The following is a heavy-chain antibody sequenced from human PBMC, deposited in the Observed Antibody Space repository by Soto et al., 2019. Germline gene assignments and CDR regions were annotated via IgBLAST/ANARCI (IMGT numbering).Heavy chain of an antibody. CDR3: ARHSLALRKNNWFDP. J-gene: IGHJ5*02. D-gene: IGHD3-3*02. V-gene: IGHV4-39*01. CDR2: IFYLGSS. Sequence: SETLSLTCTVAGDSIISSDFYWGWVRQPPGKGLEWIGSIFYLGSSYYNPSLKSRVTMSVDTSKNQFSLRLRSVTAADTALYFCARHSLALRKNNWFDPWGQGIMVTVSS. CDR1: GDSIISSDFY.